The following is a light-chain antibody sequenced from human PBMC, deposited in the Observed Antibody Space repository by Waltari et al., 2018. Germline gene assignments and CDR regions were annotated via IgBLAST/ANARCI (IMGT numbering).Light chain of an antibody. CDR3: QQYGTSPFT. CDR2: GSS. Sequence: EIVLTQSPDTLSLSPGDRATLSCRASQTISSPYIAWYQQKPGQAPRLLIYGSSTRAAGIPDRFSGSGSGTDFTLNISSLEPDEFAVFYCQQYGTSPFTFGPGTRVDVK. V-gene: IGKV3-20*01. CDR1: QTISSPY. J-gene: IGKJ3*01.